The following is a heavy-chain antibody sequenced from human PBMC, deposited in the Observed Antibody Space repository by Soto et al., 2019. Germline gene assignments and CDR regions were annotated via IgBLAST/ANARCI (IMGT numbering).Heavy chain of an antibody. D-gene: IGHD2-2*01. V-gene: IGHV3-30*18. CDR2: ISYDGSNK. J-gene: IGHJ6*02. CDR1: GFTFSSYG. CDR3: AKDNGVVPAASSFPMDV. Sequence: QVQLVESGGGVVQPGRSLRLSCAATGFTFSSYGMHWVRQAPGKGLEWVAVISYDGSNKYYADSVKGRFTISRDNSKNTLYLQMNSLRAEDTAVYYCAKDNGVVPAASSFPMDVWGQGTTVTVSS.